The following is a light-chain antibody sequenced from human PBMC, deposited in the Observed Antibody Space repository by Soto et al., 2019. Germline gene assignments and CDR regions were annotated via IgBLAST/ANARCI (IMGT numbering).Light chain of an antibody. CDR1: SSDVGGYKY. CDR3: SSFISSTTFPI. V-gene: IGLV2-14*01. J-gene: IGLJ2*01. Sequence: QSALTQPASVSGSPGQSITISCTGTSSDVGGYKYVSWYQQHPGKAPKLMIYDVSARPSGVSNRFTGSKSGNTASLTISGLRAEDEADYYCSSFISSTTFPIFGGGTKVTVL. CDR2: DVS.